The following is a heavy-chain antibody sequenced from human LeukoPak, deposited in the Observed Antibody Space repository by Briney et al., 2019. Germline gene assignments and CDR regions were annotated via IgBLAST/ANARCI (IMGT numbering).Heavy chain of an antibody. CDR1: GFTFSLYN. CDR2: ISSNI. V-gene: IGHV3-21*01. J-gene: IGHJ4*02. CDR3: ASMGSSVGPL. Sequence: GGSLRLSCAASGFTFSLYNMNWIRHSPGKGLEWVASISSNIYYADSVKGRFTISRDNAKNSLYLQMNSLRPEDSGVYYCASMGSSVGPLWGQGTLVTVSS. D-gene: IGHD4-23*01.